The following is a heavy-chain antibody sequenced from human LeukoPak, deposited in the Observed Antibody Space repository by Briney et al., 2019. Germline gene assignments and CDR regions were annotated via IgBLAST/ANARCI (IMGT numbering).Heavy chain of an antibody. J-gene: IGHJ4*02. CDR2: IYEIVTT. CDR3: ARGAWATRLGS. CDR1: GESLNSYY. V-gene: IGHV4-34*01. Sequence: PSETLSLTCAVYGESLNSYYWSWVRQPPGGGLEWIGEIYEIVTTEYNPSLKSRVTISMVPSKQQFSLSLSSVTAADTAVYYCARGAWATRLGSWGLGTPVIVSS. D-gene: IGHD2-15*01.